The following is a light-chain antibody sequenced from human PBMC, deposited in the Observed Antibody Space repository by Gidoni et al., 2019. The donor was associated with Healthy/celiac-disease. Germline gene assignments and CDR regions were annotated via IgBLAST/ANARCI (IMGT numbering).Light chain of an antibody. CDR1: SSDAGGYHY. J-gene: IGLJ2*01. Sequence: QSALTQPASVSGTPGQPLTISCTGTSSDAGGYHYVSWYQQHPGKAPKLMIYEVSNRPSGVSNRFSGSKSGNTASLTISGLQAEDEADYYCSSYTSSSTLVFGGGTNLTVL. V-gene: IGLV2-14*01. CDR2: EVS. CDR3: SSYTSSSTLV.